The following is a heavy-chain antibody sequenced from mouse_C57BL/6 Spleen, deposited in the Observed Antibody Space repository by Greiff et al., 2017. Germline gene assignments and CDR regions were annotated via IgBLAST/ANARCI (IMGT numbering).Heavy chain of an antibody. J-gene: IGHJ2*01. V-gene: IGHV1-81*01. CDR3: AREEDYSNYVFFDY. CDR1: GYTFTSYG. D-gene: IGHD2-5*01. CDR2: IYPRSGNT. Sequence: VQLKESGAELARPGASVKLSCKASGYTFTSYGISWVKQRTGQGLEWIGEIYPRSGNTYYNEKFKGKATLTADKSSSTAYMELRSLTSEDSAVYFCAREEDYSNYVFFDYWGQGTTLTVSS.